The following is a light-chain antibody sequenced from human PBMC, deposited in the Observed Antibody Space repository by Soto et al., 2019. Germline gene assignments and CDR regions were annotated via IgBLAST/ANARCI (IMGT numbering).Light chain of an antibody. J-gene: IGLJ1*01. V-gene: IGLV1-40*01. Sequence: QSVLTQPPSVSGAPGQRVTISCTGSSSNIGAGYDVHWYQQLPGTAPKLLIYGNSNRPSGVPDRFSGSKSGTSASLAITGLQAEDEPDYYCQSYDSSLSGSYVFGTGTKVTVL. CDR2: GNS. CDR1: SSNIGAGYD. CDR3: QSYDSSLSGSYV.